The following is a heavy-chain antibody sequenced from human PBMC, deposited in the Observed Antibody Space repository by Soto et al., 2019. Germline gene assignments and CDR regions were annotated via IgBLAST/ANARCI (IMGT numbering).Heavy chain of an antibody. CDR1: GYTFTDYY. V-gene: IGHV1-2*02. CDR3: ARGAVVVPNGLIAGMDV. J-gene: IGHJ6*02. D-gene: IGHD2-15*01. CDR2: INPNSGGT. Sequence: GASVKVSCKASGYTFTDYYMHWVRQAPGQGLEWMGWINPNSGGTNYAQKFQGRVTMTGDTSMSTVYMELSRLRSEDTAIYYCARGAVVVPNGLIAGMDVWGLGTTVTVSS.